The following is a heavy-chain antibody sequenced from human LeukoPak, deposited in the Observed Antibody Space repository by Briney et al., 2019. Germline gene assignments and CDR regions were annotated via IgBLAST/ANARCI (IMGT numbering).Heavy chain of an antibody. V-gene: IGHV6-1*01. CDR3: PRDLVNTGSYTFDY. CDR2: TYYRSMWYN. D-gene: IGHD6-19*01. CDR1: GVSVSSNNGA. J-gene: IGHJ4*02. Sequence: SQTLSLSCDISGVSVSSNNGAWDWIRQSPSRGLEWLVRTYYRSMWYNDYAGSLNGRITITPDTSKNQFTLHLNCITTEDTAVYNCPRDLVNTGSYTFDYWGQGILVTVSS.